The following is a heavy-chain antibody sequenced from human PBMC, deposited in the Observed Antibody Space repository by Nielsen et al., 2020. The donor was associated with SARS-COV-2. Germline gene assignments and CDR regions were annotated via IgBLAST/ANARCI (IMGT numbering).Heavy chain of an antibody. V-gene: IGHV3-9*01. CDR2: ISWNGGSI. CDR1: GFIFDDYA. D-gene: IGHD6-13*01. CDR3: AKSWIAAPSYGMDV. Sequence: LSLTCAASGFIFDDYAMHWVRQAPGKGLEWVSGISWNGGSIGYADSVKGRFTTSRDNAKNSLYLQMNSLRAEDTALYYCAKSWIAAPSYGMDVWGQGTTVTVSS. J-gene: IGHJ6*02.